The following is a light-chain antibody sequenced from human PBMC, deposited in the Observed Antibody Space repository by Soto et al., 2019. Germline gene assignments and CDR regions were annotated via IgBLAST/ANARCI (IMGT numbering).Light chain of an antibody. CDR3: QQYGSSPYT. CDR2: DAS. V-gene: IGKV3D-20*01. CDR1: QSVSSSH. Sequence: EIVLTQSPATLPLSPGEGATVSSGASQSVSSSHLAWYQQKPGLAPRLLLYDASSRATGIPDRFSGSGSGTDFTLTISRLEPEDFAVYYCQQYGSSPYTFGQGTKLEIK. J-gene: IGKJ2*01.